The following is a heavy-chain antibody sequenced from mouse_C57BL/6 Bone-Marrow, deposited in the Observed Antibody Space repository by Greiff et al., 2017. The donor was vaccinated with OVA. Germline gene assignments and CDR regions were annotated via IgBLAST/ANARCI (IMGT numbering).Heavy chain of an antibody. CDR3: ARGDYPWVGQDY. J-gene: IGHJ2*01. D-gene: IGHD5-5*01. CDR2: IYPGSGST. CDR1: GYTFTSYW. Sequence: VQLQQPGAELVKPGASVKMSCKASGYTFTSYWITWVKQRPGQGLEWIGDIYPGSGSTNYNEKFKSKATLTVDTSSSTAYMQLSSLTSEDSAVYCCARGDYPWVGQDYWGQGTTLTVSS. V-gene: IGHV1-55*01.